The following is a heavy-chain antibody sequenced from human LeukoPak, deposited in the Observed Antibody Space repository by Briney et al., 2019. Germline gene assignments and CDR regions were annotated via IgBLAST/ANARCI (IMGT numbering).Heavy chain of an antibody. V-gene: IGHV3-23*01. D-gene: IGHD3-10*01. Sequence: GGSLRLSCAASGFTFSSYAMSWVRQAPGKGLEWVSAISGSGGSTYYADSVKGRFTISRDNSKNTLYLQMNSLRADDTAVYYCASSPYYYASGTWGWFDPWGQGTLVTVSS. CDR2: ISGSGGST. CDR1: GFTFSSYA. CDR3: ASSPYYYASGTWGWFDP. J-gene: IGHJ5*02.